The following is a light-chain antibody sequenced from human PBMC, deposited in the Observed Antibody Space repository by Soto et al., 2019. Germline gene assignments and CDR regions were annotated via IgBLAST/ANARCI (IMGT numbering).Light chain of an antibody. CDR2: ANT. CDR1: SSNIGAGYD. Sequence: QLVLTQPPSVSGAPGQRVAISCTGNSSNIGAGYDVHWYQQFPGAAPKLLTYANTNRPSGVPDRFSGSKSGTSASLAISGLQAEDEAVYYCQSYDNKLSAWVFGGGTKVTVL. V-gene: IGLV1-40*01. CDR3: QSYDNKLSAWV. J-gene: IGLJ2*01.